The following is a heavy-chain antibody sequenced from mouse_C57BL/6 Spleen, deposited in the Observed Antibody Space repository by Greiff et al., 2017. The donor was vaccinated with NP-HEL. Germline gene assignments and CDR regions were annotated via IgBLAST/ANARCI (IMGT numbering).Heavy chain of an antibody. CDR1: GFTFSSYA. D-gene: IGHD2-2*01. V-gene: IGHV5-4*01. J-gene: IGHJ2*01. Sequence: EVHLVESGGGLVKPGGSLKLSCAASGFTFSSYAMSWVRQTPEKRLEWVATISAGGSYTYYPDHVKGRFTISRDNAKNNLYLQMSHLKSEDAAMYDCAREGLSTMVTPFDYWGQGTTLTVSS. CDR2: ISAGGSYT. CDR3: AREGLSTMVTPFDY.